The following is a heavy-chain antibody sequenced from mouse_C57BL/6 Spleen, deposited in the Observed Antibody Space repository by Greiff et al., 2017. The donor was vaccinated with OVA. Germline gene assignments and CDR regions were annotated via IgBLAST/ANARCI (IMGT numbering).Heavy chain of an antibody. V-gene: IGHV1-39*01. J-gene: IGHJ4*01. CDR2: INPNYGTT. D-gene: IGHD1-2*01. CDR1: GYSFTDYN. CDR3: ARGRSRRGAMDY. Sequence: VHVKQSGPELVKPGASVKISCKASGYSFTDYNMNWVKQSNGKSLEWIGVINPNYGTTSYNQKFKGKATLTVDQSSSTAYMQLHSLTSEDSAVYYCARGRSRRGAMDYWGQGTSVTVSS.